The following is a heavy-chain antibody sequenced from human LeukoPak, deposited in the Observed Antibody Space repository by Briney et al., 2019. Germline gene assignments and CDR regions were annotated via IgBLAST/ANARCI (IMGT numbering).Heavy chain of an antibody. D-gene: IGHD2-15*01. Sequence: ASVKVSCKASGYTFTSYGISWVRQAPGQGLEWMGWISAYNGNTNYAQKLQGRVTMTTDTSTSTAYMELRSLRSDDTAVYYCARVGVVVAATAYIWFDPWGQGTLVTVSS. J-gene: IGHJ5*02. V-gene: IGHV1-18*01. CDR3: ARVGVVVAATAYIWFDP. CDR2: ISAYNGNT. CDR1: GYTFTSYG.